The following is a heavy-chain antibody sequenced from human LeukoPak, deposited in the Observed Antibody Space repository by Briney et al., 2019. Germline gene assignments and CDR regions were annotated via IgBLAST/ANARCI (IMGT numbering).Heavy chain of an antibody. Sequence: GGSLRLSCAASGFTFSSYGMHWVRQAPGKGLEWVAFIRYDGSNKYYADSVKGRFTISRDNSKNTLYLQMNSLRAEDTAVYYCAALNGDSGSRWGTFYHYYMDVWGKGTTVTVSS. CDR3: AALNGDSGSRWGTFYHYYMDV. V-gene: IGHV3-30*02. J-gene: IGHJ6*03. CDR1: GFTFSSYG. CDR2: IRYDGSNK. D-gene: IGHD1-26*01.